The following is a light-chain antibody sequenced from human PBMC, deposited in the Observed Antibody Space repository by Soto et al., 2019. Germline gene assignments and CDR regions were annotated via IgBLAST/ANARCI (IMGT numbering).Light chain of an antibody. CDR2: KAS. V-gene: IGKV1-5*03. CDR1: QSISSW. Sequence: DIQMTQSPSTLSASVGDRVTITCRASQSISSWLAWYQQKPGKAPKLLIYKASSLESGVPSRCSGSGSGTEFTLTISSLQPADFAPYYCQQYNSYPWTFGQGTKVEIK. J-gene: IGKJ1*01. CDR3: QQYNSYPWT.